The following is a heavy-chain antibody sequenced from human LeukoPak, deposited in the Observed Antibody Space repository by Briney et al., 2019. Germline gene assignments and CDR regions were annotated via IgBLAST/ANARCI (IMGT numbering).Heavy chain of an antibody. CDR2: TRNKANSYTT. CDR1: GFTFSDHY. CDR3: ARSVVVAATRWFDP. Sequence: GGSLRLSCAASGFTFSDHYMDWVRQAPGKGLEWVGRTRNKANSYTTEYAASVKGRFTISRDNAKNSLYLQMNSLRAEDTAVYYCARSVVVAATRWFDPWGQGTLVTVSS. D-gene: IGHD2-15*01. J-gene: IGHJ5*02. V-gene: IGHV3-72*01.